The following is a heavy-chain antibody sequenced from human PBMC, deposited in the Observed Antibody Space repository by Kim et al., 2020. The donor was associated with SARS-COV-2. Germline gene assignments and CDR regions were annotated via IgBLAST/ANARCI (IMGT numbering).Heavy chain of an antibody. CDR3: AREPWFGELYYDY. J-gene: IGHJ4*02. D-gene: IGHD3-10*01. V-gene: IGHV7-4-1*02. Sequence: AQGFTGRFVFSLDTSVSTAYLQISSLKAEDTAVYYCAREPWFGELYYDYWGQGTLVTVSS.